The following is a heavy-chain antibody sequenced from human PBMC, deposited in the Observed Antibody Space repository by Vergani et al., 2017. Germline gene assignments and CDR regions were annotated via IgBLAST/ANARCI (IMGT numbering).Heavy chain of an antibody. CDR1: GGSMSGYY. V-gene: IGHV4-59*01. CDR2: MYHSGST. J-gene: IGHJ5*02. Sequence: QVRLQESGPGLVKPSETLYLTCSVSGGSMSGYYWSWIRQPPGKELEWIGYMYHSGSTNYNPSLATRVTISGDTSKNQFSLKLNSVTAADTAVYYCGRVADFYGLGSRLLDLWGQGILVTVSS. D-gene: IGHD3-10*01. CDR3: GRVADFYGLGSRLLDL.